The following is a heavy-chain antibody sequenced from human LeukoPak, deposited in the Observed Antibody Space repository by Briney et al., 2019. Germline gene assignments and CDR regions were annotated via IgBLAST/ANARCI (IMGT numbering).Heavy chain of an antibody. D-gene: IGHD4/OR15-4a*01. V-gene: IGHV3-66*01. CDR1: GFTVSTNY. Sequence: PGGSLRLSCAASGFTVSTNYMSWVRQAPGKGLEWVSVIYSDGRTYYEDFVKDRFTVSRDNWKNTLYLQMNSLRAEETAVYYCASGYGVALFDHWGRGTLVTVSS. J-gene: IGHJ4*02. CDR2: IYSDGRT. CDR3: ASGYGVALFDH.